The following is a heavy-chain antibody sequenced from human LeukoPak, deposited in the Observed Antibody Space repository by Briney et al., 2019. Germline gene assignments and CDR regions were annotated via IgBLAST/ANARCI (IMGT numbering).Heavy chain of an antibody. J-gene: IGHJ4*02. CDR1: GFTFSSYS. CDR2: ISSSSTI. D-gene: IGHD5-18*01. CDR3: ARLAAMVTDY. Sequence: GGSLRLSCAASGFTFSSYSMNWVRQAPGKGLEWVSYISSSSTIYYADSVKGRFTISRDNAKNSLYLQMNSLRAEDTAVYYCARLAAMVTDYWGQGTLVTVSS. V-gene: IGHV3-48*04.